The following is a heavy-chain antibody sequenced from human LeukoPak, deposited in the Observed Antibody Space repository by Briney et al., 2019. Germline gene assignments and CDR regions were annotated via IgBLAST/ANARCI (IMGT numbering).Heavy chain of an antibody. CDR3: ARSEFSRAIWFDP. V-gene: IGHV1-46*01. CDR1: GSTFTKYH. Sequence: GASVKVSCKASGSTFTKYHMHWVRQAPGRGLEWMGITDPSGGSTTYAQNFQGRVTMTRDTSTSTVYMNLTSLRSEDTAVYYCARSEFSRAIWFDPWGQGTLVTVSS. CDR2: TDPSGGST. D-gene: IGHD6-6*01. J-gene: IGHJ5*02.